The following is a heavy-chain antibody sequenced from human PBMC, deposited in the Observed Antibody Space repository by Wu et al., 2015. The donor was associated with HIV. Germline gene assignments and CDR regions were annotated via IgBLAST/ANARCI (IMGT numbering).Heavy chain of an antibody. Sequence: QVQLQQWGAGLLKPSETLSLTCAVYGGSFSGYYWTLIRQPPGKGLEWIGEINQSGSTSYNPSLKSRVTISVDTSKNQFSLKLSSVTAADTAVYYCARRSQNADRLYSYFDYWGQGTLVTV. CDR2: INQSGST. CDR3: ARRSQNADRLYSYFDY. V-gene: IGHV4-34*01. D-gene: IGHD1-26*01. CDR1: GGSFSGYY. J-gene: IGHJ4*02.